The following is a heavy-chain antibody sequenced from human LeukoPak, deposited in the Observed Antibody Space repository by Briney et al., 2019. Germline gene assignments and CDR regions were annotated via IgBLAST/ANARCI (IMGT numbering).Heavy chain of an antibody. D-gene: IGHD3-9*01. Sequence: GGSLRLSCAASGFTFDDYGMSWVRQAPGKGLEWVSGINWNGGSTGYADSVKGRFTISRDNAKNSLYLQMNSLRAEDTALYHCARVQAPPLQPTYDILTGLAAFDIWGQGTMVTVSS. V-gene: IGHV3-20*01. CDR3: ARVQAPPLQPTYDILTGLAAFDI. J-gene: IGHJ3*02. CDR1: GFTFDDYG. CDR2: INWNGGST.